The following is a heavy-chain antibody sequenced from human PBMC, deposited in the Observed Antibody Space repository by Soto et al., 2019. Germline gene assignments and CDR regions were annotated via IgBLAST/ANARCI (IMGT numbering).Heavy chain of an antibody. V-gene: IGHV4-4*07. CDR3: ARGRGVSDY. CDR2: VFSSVSA. CDR1: GVSVRSYT. D-gene: IGHD3-10*01. Sequence: PSETLSLTCIVSGVSVRSYTWSWVRQPANKGLEWIGRVFSSVSATYNPSLKSRVSISMDTPENRISLKLSSVTAADTAVYYCARGRGVSDYWGQGTLVTVSS. J-gene: IGHJ4*02.